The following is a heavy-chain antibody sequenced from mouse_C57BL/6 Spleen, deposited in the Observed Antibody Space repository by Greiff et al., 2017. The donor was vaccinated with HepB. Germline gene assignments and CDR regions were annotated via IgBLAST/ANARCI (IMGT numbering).Heavy chain of an antibody. CDR3: ARQDPSMDY. CDR1: GFTLSSYG. Sequence: EVKLEESGGDLVKPGGSLKLSCAASGFTLSSYGMSWVRQTPDKRLEWVATISSGGSYTYYPDSVKGRFTISRDNAKNTLYLQMSSLKSEDTAMYYCARQDPSMDYWGQGTSVTVSS. J-gene: IGHJ4*01. V-gene: IGHV5-6*02. CDR2: ISSGGSYT.